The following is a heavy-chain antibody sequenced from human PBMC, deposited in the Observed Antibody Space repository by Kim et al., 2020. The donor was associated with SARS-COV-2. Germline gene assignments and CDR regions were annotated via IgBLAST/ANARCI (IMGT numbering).Heavy chain of an antibody. Sequence: GGSLRLSCAASGFTFSSYAMHWVRQAPGKGLEYVSAISSNGGSTYYANSVKGRFTISRDNSKNTLYLQMGSLRAEDMAVYYCARARGSLSGYEDYWGQGT. D-gene: IGHD5-12*01. CDR1: GFTFSSYA. CDR2: ISSNGGST. CDR3: ARARGSLSGYEDY. V-gene: IGHV3-64*01. J-gene: IGHJ4*02.